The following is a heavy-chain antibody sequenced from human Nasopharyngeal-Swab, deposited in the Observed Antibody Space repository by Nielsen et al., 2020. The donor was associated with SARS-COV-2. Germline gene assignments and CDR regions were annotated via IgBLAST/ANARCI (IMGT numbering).Heavy chain of an antibody. V-gene: IGHV3-15*01. Sequence: GESLKISCAASGFTFSDYYMSWIRQAPGKGLEWVGRIKSKTDGGTTDYAAPVRGRFTISRDDSENTLYLQMNSLRAEDTAVYYCAREASSWYGFHTSNYGMDVWGQGTTVTVSS. CDR3: AREASSWYGFHTSNYGMDV. J-gene: IGHJ6*02. D-gene: IGHD6-13*01. CDR2: IKSKTDGGTT. CDR1: GFTFSDYY.